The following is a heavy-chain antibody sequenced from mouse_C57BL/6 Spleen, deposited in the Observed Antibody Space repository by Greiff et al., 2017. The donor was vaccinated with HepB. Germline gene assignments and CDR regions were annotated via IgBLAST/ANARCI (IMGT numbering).Heavy chain of an antibody. D-gene: IGHD2-2*01. CDR1: GYTFTSYW. Sequence: QVQLQQSGAELVKPGASVKLSCKASGYTFTSYWMQWVKQRPGQGLEWIGEIDPSDSYTNYNQKFKGKATLTVDTSSSTAYMQLSSLTSEDSAVYYCARGGYAFDYWGQGTTLTVSS. CDR2: IDPSDSYT. CDR3: ARGGYAFDY. J-gene: IGHJ2*01. V-gene: IGHV1-50*01.